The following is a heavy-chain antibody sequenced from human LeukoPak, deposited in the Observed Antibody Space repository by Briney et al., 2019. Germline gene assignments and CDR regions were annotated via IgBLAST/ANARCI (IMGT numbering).Heavy chain of an antibody. Sequence: GGSLRLSCAASGFTFSSYSMNWVRQAPGKGLEWVSYISSSSSTIYYADSLKGRFTISRDNAKNSLSLQMNSLRAEDTAVYYCARGRQNSGSYSDAFDIWGQGTVVTVSS. CDR2: ISSSSSTI. V-gene: IGHV3-48*04. D-gene: IGHD1-26*01. CDR1: GFTFSSYS. J-gene: IGHJ3*02. CDR3: ARGRQNSGSYSDAFDI.